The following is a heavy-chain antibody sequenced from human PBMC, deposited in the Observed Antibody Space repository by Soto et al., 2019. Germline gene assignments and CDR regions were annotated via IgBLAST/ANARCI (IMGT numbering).Heavy chain of an antibody. D-gene: IGHD4-4*01. V-gene: IGHV3-23*01. J-gene: IGHJ4*02. CDR1: GFTFNAYA. Sequence: DVQLLESGGGLVEPGGSLRLSCAASGFTFNAYAMTWVRQAPGKGLEWVSAIGGSGGNRYYAASVKGRFTISRDNSKDTVDLQMNILRVEDTAVYFCARVASDYINSVDHWGQGILVTVSS. CDR2: IGGSGGNR. CDR3: ARVASDYINSVDH.